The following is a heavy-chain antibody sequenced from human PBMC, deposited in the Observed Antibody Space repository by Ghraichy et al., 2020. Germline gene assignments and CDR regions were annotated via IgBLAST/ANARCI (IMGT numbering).Heavy chain of an antibody. J-gene: IGHJ4*02. V-gene: IGHV3-7*04. D-gene: IGHD5-18*01. CDR3: GRGGYIYGSNPVDY. CDR1: GFTFNTYY. CDR2: IKQDGSEK. Sequence: GGSLRLSCAASGFTFNTYYMTWVRQAPGKGPEWVANIKQDGSEKYYVESVKGRFTISRDNAKDSVYLQMNSLRAEDTAVYYCGRGGYIYGSNPVDYWGQGTQVTVSS.